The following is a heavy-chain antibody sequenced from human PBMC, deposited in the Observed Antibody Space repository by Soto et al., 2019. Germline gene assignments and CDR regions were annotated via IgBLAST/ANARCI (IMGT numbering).Heavy chain of an antibody. J-gene: IGHJ5*02. CDR3: AKDAHGYSSGWAAHNWFDP. CDR1: GFTFSSYA. Sequence: PGGSLRLSFAASGFTFSSYAMSWVLQAPGKGLEWVSGISGSGGSTHYADSVKGRFTKSRDNSKNTLYLQMNSLRAEDTAVYYCAKDAHGYSSGWAAHNWFDPWGQGTLVTVSS. CDR2: ISGSGGST. V-gene: IGHV3-23*01. D-gene: IGHD6-19*01.